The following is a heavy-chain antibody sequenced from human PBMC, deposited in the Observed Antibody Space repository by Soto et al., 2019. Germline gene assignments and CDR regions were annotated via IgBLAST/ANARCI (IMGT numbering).Heavy chain of an antibody. Sequence: QITLNESGPTVVRPTETLTLTCRFSGLSLTTSGVGVGWIRQSPGKAPEWLALIYWDDDKRYSASLKSRLTITKDTSKNQVVLTVSDLDPTDTATYYCAHRVLRTVFGLVTTTAIYFAFWGQGTPVAVSS. J-gene: IGHJ4*02. CDR2: IYWDDDK. CDR3: AHRVLRTVFGLVTTTAIYFAF. D-gene: IGHD3-3*01. CDR1: GLSLTTSGVG. V-gene: IGHV2-5*02.